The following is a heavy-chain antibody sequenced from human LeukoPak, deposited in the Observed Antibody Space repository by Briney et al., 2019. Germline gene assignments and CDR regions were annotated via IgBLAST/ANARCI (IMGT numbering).Heavy chain of an antibody. Sequence: SETLSLTCTVSGASISSGYYYWSWLRQSPGKGLEWIGYIYYSGTTYYSPTLKSRLTISLDTSKNHLSLKLTSVTAADTAIYYCARDNDDGDYVGWFDPWGQGTLVTVSS. J-gene: IGHJ5*02. D-gene: IGHD4-17*01. CDR3: ARDNDDGDYVGWFDP. V-gene: IGHV4-30-4*01. CDR1: GASISSGYYY. CDR2: IYYSGTT.